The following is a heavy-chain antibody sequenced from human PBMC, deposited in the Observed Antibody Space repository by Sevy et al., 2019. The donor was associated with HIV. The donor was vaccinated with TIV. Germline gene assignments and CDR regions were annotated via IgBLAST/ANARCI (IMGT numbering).Heavy chain of an antibody. CDR2: ISSSGSTV. D-gene: IGHD2-2*01. CDR1: GFTFSSYE. J-gene: IGHJ6*02. V-gene: IGHV3-48*03. Sequence: GGSLRLSCAASGFTFSSYEMNWVRQAPGKGLEWVSYISSSGSTVYYADTVKGRFTISRDNTKNSLYMQMNSLRAEYTAVYYCARDERYCSSTSCQIYYYGMDVWGQGTTVTVSS. CDR3: ARDERYCSSTSCQIYYYGMDV.